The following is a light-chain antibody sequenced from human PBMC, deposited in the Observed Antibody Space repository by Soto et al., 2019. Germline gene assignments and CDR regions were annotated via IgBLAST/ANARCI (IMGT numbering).Light chain of an antibody. CDR1: QTISTH. CDR2: AAS. Sequence: DIQMTQSPSSLSASVRDRVTITCRASQTISTHLNWYQQKPGKAPKLLIYAASTLQSGVPSRFSGSGSGTDFTLTIDRLQPEDFATYYRRQSLTIRHTFRRGPKLEIK. J-gene: IGKJ2*01. V-gene: IGKV1-39*01. CDR3: RQSLTIRHT.